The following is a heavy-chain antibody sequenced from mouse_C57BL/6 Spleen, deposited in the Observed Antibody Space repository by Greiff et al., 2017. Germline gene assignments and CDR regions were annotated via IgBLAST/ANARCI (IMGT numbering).Heavy chain of an antibody. CDR3: ARYGLYDYGNFYFDY. CDR1: GFTFSSYG. CDR2: ISSGGSYT. V-gene: IGHV5-6*01. J-gene: IGHJ2*01. Sequence: EVQVVESGGDLVKPGGSLKLSCAASGFTFSSYGMSWVRQTPDKRLEWVATISSGGSYTYYPASVKGRFTISRDNAKNTLYLQMSSLKSEDTAMYYCARYGLYDYGNFYFDYWGQGTTLTVSS. D-gene: IGHD2-4*01.